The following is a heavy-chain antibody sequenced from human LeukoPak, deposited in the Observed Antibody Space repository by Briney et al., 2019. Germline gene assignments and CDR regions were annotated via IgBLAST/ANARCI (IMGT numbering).Heavy chain of an antibody. J-gene: IGHJ4*02. V-gene: IGHV3-66*01. CDR1: GFTVSTNY. CDR3: ASILRSSSGYYFDY. CDR2: IYSGDTT. Sequence: GGSLRLSCAASGFTVSTNYMSWVRQAPGKGLEWVSVIYSGDTTFYADSVRGKFTISRDNSKNTLYLQMNSLKAEDTAVYYCASILRSSSGYYFDYWGQGTLVTVSS. D-gene: IGHD3-10*01.